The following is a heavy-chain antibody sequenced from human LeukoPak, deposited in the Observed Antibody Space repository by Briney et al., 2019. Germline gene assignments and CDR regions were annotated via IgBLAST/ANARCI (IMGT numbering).Heavy chain of an antibody. V-gene: IGHV4-30-4*08. CDR2: IYYSGST. Sequence: PSETLSLTCTVSGGSISRGDYYWSWIRQPPGKGLEWIGYIYYSGSTYYNPSLKSRVTISVDTSKNQFSLKLSSVTAADTAMYYCARDHYCSSTSCAPGWFDPWGQGTLVTVSS. CDR1: GGSISRGDYY. D-gene: IGHD2-2*01. J-gene: IGHJ5*02. CDR3: ARDHYCSSTSCAPGWFDP.